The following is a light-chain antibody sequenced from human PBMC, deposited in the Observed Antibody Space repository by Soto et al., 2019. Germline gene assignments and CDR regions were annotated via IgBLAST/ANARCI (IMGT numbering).Light chain of an antibody. CDR3: QQHYSTPYT. Sequence: DIVMTQSPDSLAVSLGERATINCKSSQSVLYSSNNKNYLAWYQQKPRQSPKLLIYWVSTRESGVPDRFSGSGSGTDFTLTISSLQAEDVAVYYCQQHYSTPYTFGQGTKLEIK. CDR1: QSVLYSSNNKNY. V-gene: IGKV4-1*01. J-gene: IGKJ2*01. CDR2: WVS.